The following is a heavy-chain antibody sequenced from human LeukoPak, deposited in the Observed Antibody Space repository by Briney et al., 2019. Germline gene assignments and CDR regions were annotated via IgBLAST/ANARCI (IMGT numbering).Heavy chain of an antibody. J-gene: IGHJ4*02. CDR3: ARVAAAAVHD. D-gene: IGHD6-13*01. Sequence: GGSLRLSCAASGFTFSSYSMNWVRQAPGKGLEWVSSISSSSSYIYYADSVKGRFTISRDNAKNSLYLQMSSLRAEDTAVYYCARVAAAAVHDWGQGTLVTVSS. V-gene: IGHV3-21*01. CDR2: ISSSSSYI. CDR1: GFTFSSYS.